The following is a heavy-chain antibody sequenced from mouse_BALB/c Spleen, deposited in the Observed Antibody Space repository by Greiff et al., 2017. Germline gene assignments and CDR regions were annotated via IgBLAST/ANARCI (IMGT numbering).Heavy chain of an antibody. V-gene: IGHV5-17*02. CDR2: ISSGSSTI. CDR3: ARSGYGNYVWFAY. Sequence: EVKLMESGGGLVQPGGSRKLSCAASGFTFSSFGMHWVRQAPEKGLEWVAYISSGSSTIYYADTVKGRFTISRDNPKNTLFLQMTSLRSEDTAMYYCARSGYGNYVWFAYWGQGTLVTVSA. CDR1: GFTFSSFG. D-gene: IGHD2-1*01. J-gene: IGHJ3*01.